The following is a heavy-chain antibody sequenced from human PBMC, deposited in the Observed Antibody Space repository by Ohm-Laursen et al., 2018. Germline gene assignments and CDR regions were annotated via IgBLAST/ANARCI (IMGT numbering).Heavy chain of an antibody. Sequence: PSQTLSLTCTVSGASINNYCWNWIRQPAGKGLEWIGRIHFSGSTRYNPSLQGRVTILLDTSNQQFSLKLTSVTAADTAVYYCARGDFGDYNWFDPWGQGTRITVSS. J-gene: IGHJ5*02. V-gene: IGHV4-4*07. CDR3: ARGDFGDYNWFDP. CDR1: GASINNYC. CDR2: IHFSGST. D-gene: IGHD4-17*01.